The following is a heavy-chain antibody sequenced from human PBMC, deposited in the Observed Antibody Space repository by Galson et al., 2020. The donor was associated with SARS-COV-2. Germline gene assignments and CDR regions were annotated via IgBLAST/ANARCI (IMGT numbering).Heavy chain of an antibody. CDR1: GGSISSSSYY. V-gene: IGHV4-39*01. CDR2: IYYSGST. Sequence: SQTLSLTCTVSGGSISSSSYYWGWIRQPPGKGLEWTGSIYYSGSTYYNPSLKSRVTISVDTSKNQFSLKLSSVTAADTAVYYCARQPGVLRYFDWLSSVGWFDPWGQGTLVTVSS. J-gene: IGHJ5*02. CDR3: ARQPGVLRYFDWLSSVGWFDP. D-gene: IGHD3-9*01.